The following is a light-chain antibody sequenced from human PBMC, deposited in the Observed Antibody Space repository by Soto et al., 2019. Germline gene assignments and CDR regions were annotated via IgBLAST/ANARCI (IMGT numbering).Light chain of an antibody. V-gene: IGKV1-16*01. J-gene: IGKJ3*01. CDR1: RDIGNY. Sequence: DIQMTQSPPSLSASVGDRVSLSCRASRDIGNYLAWFQHTPGSAPKSLIYAASTLQTGVPSRFSGSGSGTDFTLTISSLQPEDFATYYCQEYHSPPFTFGPGTKVDIK. CDR2: AAS. CDR3: QEYHSPPFT.